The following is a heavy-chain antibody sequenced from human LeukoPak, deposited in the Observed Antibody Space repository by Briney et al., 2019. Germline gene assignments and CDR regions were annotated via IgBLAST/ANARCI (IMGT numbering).Heavy chain of an antibody. CDR3: ARARSSYGYGDAFDI. V-gene: IGHV3-23*01. J-gene: IGHJ3*02. D-gene: IGHD5-18*01. CDR2: FSGSGGST. Sequence: GGSLRLSCAASGFIFSNYAMSWVRQAPGKGLQWVSAFSGSGGSTYYADSVKGRFTISRDNSRNTLYLQMNSLRAEDTAVYYCARARSSYGYGDAFDIWGQGTMVTVSS. CDR1: GFIFSNYA.